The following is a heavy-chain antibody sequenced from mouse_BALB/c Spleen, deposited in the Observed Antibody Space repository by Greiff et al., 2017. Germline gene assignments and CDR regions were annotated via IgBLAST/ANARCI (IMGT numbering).Heavy chain of an antibody. CDR2: ISSGGST. V-gene: IGHV5-6-5*01. CDR1: GFTFSSYA. D-gene: IGHD1-1*01. J-gene: IGHJ4*01. CDR3: ARGRSLLLTPGAMDY. Sequence: EVMLVESGGGLVKPGGSLKLSCAASGFTFSSYAMSWVRQTPEKRLEWVASISSGGSTYYPDSVKGRFTISRDNARNILYLQMSSLRSEDTAMYYCARGRSLLLTPGAMDYWGQGTSVTVSS.